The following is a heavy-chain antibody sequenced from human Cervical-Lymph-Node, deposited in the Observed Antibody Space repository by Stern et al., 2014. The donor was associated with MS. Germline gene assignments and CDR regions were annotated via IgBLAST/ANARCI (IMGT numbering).Heavy chain of an antibody. CDR2: ITPMLALA. V-gene: IGHV1-69*01. D-gene: IGHD1-14*01. J-gene: IGHJ4*02. Sequence: VQLVQSGAEVKKPGSSVKVSCKASGGSFSMYAVSWLRQAPGQGPEWIGQITPMLALANYAQQFEGRVTIAADESTSTDYMEMCSLHSGDTAVYYCAREADPHSGTFDFWGQGTLVTVSS. CDR3: AREADPHSGTFDF. CDR1: GGSFSMYA.